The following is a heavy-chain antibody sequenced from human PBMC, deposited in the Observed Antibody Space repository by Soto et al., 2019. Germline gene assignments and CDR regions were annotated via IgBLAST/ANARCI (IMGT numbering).Heavy chain of an antibody. CDR2: ISGIGGRT. V-gene: IGHV3-23*01. CDR1: GFTFSSYA. CDR3: AKVRLPDWTGRLHDAFDI. D-gene: IGHD2-8*02. Sequence: PGGSLRLSCAASGFTFSSYAMSWVRQAPGKGLEWVSAISGIGGRTYYADSVKGRFTLSRDNSKNTLYLQMNSLRAEDTAVYYCAKVRLPDWTGRLHDAFDILGQGTMVTGSS. J-gene: IGHJ3*02.